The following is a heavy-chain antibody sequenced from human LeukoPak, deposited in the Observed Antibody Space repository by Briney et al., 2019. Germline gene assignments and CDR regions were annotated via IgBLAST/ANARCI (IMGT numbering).Heavy chain of an antibody. CDR2: IYYRKNT. V-gene: IGHV4-39*01. J-gene: IGHJ4*02. Sequence: SETLSLTCTVSGGSISSSSAYWGWIRQPPGKGLEWIGSIYYRKNTYYNPSLKSRVTISADTSKNQFSLTLGSVSATDTAVYYCASTRGFSYGYFDYWGQGTLVTVSS. D-gene: IGHD5-18*01. CDR1: GGSISSSSAY. CDR3: ASTRGFSYGYFDY.